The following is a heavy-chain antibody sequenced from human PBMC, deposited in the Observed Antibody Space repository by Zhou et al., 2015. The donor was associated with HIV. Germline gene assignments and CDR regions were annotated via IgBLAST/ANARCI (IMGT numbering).Heavy chain of an antibody. D-gene: IGHD1-14*01. V-gene: IGHV1-18*01. Sequence: QVQLVQSGAEVKKPGASVKVSCKASGYTFPNYGITWVRQAPGQGLEWMGWISAFNGNTNYAQKLQGRVTITADESTSTAYMELSSLRSEDTAVYYCARSPTSESIGGIDYWGQGTLVTVSS. CDR1: GYTFPNYG. CDR3: ARSPTSESIGGIDY. J-gene: IGHJ4*02. CDR2: ISAFNGNT.